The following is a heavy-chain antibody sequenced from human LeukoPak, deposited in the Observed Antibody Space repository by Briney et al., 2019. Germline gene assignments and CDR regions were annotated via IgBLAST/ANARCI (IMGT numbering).Heavy chain of an antibody. D-gene: IGHD1-26*01. V-gene: IGHV3-23*01. CDR3: AKKAQYNGNYPLDY. J-gene: IGHJ4*02. CDR2: TSDRGDYT. CDR1: GFTFTSYS. Sequence: GGSLRLSCAASGFTFTSYSMSWVRQAPGKGLEWVSGTSDRGDYTYYADSVKGRFTISKDNSKNTLYLQMNSLRAEDTALYFCAKKAQYNGNYPLDYWGQGTLVTVSS.